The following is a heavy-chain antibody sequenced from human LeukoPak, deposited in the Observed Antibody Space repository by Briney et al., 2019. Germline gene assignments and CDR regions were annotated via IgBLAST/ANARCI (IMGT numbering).Heavy chain of an antibody. CDR3: ARGDGPGGYFDY. CDR2: IIPIFGTA. D-gene: IGHD5-24*01. V-gene: IGHV1-69*05. Sequence: SVKVSCKASGGTFSSYAISWVRQAPGQGLEWMGGIIPIFGTANYAQKFQGRVTMTRDTSTSTVYMELSSLRSEDTAVYYCARGDGPGGYFDYWGQGTLVTVSS. CDR1: GGTFSSYA. J-gene: IGHJ4*02.